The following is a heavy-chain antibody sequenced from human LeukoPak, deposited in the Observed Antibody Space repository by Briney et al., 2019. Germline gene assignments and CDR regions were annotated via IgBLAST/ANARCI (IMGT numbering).Heavy chain of an antibody. D-gene: IGHD3-10*01. Sequence: PGGSLRLSCAAYGLTVSSEYLTWVRQAPGKGLQWVSTISVSGDNTYYADSVKGRFTISRDNSKNTLYLQMNSLRADDTAIYYCAKRSSGGPYYFDYWGQGTLVTVSS. V-gene: IGHV3-23*01. CDR3: AKRSSGGPYYFDY. CDR2: ISVSGDNT. CDR1: GLTVSSEY. J-gene: IGHJ4*02.